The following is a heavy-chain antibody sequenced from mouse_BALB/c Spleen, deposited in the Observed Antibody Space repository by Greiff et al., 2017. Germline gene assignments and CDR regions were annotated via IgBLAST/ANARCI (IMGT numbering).Heavy chain of an antibody. CDR1: GYSITSDYA. D-gene: IGHD1-1*01. V-gene: IGHV3-2*02. CDR3: ARSENGYYFDY. CDR2: ISYSGST. Sequence: EVKLLESGPGLVKPSQSLSLTCTVTGYSITSDYAWNWIRQFPGNKLEWMGYISYSGSTSYNPSLKSRISITRDTSKNQFFLQLNSVTTEDTATYYCARSENGYYFDYWGQGTTLTVSS. J-gene: IGHJ2*01.